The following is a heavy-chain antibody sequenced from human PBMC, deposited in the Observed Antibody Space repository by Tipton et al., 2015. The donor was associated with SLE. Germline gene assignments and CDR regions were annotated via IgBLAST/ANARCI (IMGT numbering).Heavy chain of an antibody. CDR3: ARLEWGLGSFVNWFDP. V-gene: IGHV4-31*03. CDR1: GSSITSGDYF. Sequence: TLSLTCSVSGSSITSGDYFWSWIRQRPGKALEWIGFIYYSGSTFYDPSLQTRVTISIDSSKNQFSLKLTSVTAADTAGYYCARLEWGLGSFVNWFDPWGQGTLVTVSS. CDR2: IYYSGST. J-gene: IGHJ5*02. D-gene: IGHD3-10*01.